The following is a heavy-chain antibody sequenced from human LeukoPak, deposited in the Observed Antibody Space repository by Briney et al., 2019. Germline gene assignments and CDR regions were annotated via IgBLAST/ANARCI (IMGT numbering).Heavy chain of an antibody. CDR2: INHSGST. J-gene: IGHJ4*02. Sequence: SETLSLTCAVYVGSFRGYYWSWIRQPPGKGLEWIGEINHSGSTNYNPSLKSRVTISVDTSKNQFSLKLSSVTAADTAVYYCARDPRFPTSPNYYGSGSYLDYWGQGNLVTVSS. CDR3: ARDPRFPTSPNYYGSGSYLDY. CDR1: VGSFRGYY. D-gene: IGHD3-10*01. V-gene: IGHV4-34*01.